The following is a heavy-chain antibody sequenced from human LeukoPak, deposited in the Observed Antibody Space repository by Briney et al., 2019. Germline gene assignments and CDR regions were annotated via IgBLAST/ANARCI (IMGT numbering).Heavy chain of an antibody. J-gene: IGHJ4*02. CDR3: ARTHPTGYFDY. CDR2: IHDGGST. CDR1: RFTVSSNY. V-gene: IGHV3-53*01. D-gene: IGHD1-14*01. Sequence: GGSLRLSCAASRFTVSSNYMSWVRQAPGKGLEWVSVIHDGGSTYYADSVKGRFTISRDNSKNTVYLQMNSLRAGDTAVYYCARTHPTGYFDYWGQGTLVTVSS.